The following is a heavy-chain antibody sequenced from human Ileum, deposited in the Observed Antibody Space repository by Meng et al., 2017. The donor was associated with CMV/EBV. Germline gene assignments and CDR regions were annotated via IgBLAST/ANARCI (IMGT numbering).Heavy chain of an antibody. CDR1: YY. CDR3: ARGVRGYCSSTSCYLMGAWFDP. J-gene: IGHJ5*02. D-gene: IGHD2-2*01. V-gene: IGHV4-34*01. Sequence: YYWSWIRQHPGKGLEWIGEINHSGSTNYNPSLKSRVTISVDTSKNQFSLKLSSVTAADTAVYYCARGVRGYCSSTSCYLMGAWFDPWGQGTLVTVSS. CDR2: INHSGST.